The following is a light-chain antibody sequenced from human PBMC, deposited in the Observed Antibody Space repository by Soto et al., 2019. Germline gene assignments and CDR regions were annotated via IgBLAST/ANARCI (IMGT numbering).Light chain of an antibody. V-gene: IGLV2-14*01. CDR2: EVS. Sequence: QSVLTQPASVSGSPGQSITISCTGTSSDVGGYNSVSWYQQHSGKAPKLMIYEVSNRPSGVSNRFSGSKSGNTASLTISGLQAEDEADYYCSSYTSSSTLYVFGTGTKVTVL. CDR3: SSYTSSSTLYV. J-gene: IGLJ1*01. CDR1: SSDVGGYNS.